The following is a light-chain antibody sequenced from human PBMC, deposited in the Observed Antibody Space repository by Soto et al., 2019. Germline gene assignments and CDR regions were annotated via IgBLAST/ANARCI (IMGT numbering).Light chain of an antibody. J-gene: IGKJ4*01. CDR1: QGISNY. V-gene: IGKV1-27*01. CDR2: AAS. CDR3: QKYNSAPLT. Sequence: DIQMTQSPSSLSASVGDRVTITCRASQGISNYLAWYQQKPGQVPKLLIYAASTSQSGVPSRFSGSGSGTDFNLTISSLQPEDVATYYCQKYNSAPLTFGGGTKVEIK.